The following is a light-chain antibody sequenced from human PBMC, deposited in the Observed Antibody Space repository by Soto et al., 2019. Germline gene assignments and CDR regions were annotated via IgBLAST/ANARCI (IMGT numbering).Light chain of an antibody. J-gene: IGKJ2*01. V-gene: IGKV3-11*01. Sequence: EIVLTQSPATLSLSPGERATLSCRASQSVSSYLAWYQQKPGQAPRLLIYDASNRATGIPARFSGSGSGTDFPFTISSLEPEDFAVYYCQQRSNWPTFGQGTKLEIK. CDR1: QSVSSY. CDR2: DAS. CDR3: QQRSNWPT.